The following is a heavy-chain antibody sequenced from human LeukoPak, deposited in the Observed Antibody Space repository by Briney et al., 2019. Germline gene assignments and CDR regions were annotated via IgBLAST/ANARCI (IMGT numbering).Heavy chain of an antibody. CDR1: GFTFSSYE. CDR2: ISKGGNTI. Sequence: GGSLRLSCAASGFTFSSYEMNWVRQAPGKGLEWISYISKGGNTIYYADSVEGRFTISRAKNSLYLQMDSLRAEDTALYYCARRLYSLDYFDLWGQGTLGTLSS. V-gene: IGHV3-48*03. J-gene: IGHJ4*02. D-gene: IGHD3-16*02. CDR3: ARRLYSLDYFDL.